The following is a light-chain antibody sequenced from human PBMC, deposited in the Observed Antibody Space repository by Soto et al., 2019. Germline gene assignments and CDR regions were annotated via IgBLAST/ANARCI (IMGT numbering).Light chain of an antibody. V-gene: IGKV3-11*01. CDR3: QQRSNWPPWT. CDR2: DAS. Sequence: EIVLTQSPATLSLSPGERATLSCRASQSVSSYLAWYQHKPGQAPRLLIYDASNRATGIPARFSGSGSGTDFTLPISSIEPEDFAVYYCQQRSNWPPWTFGQGTKVEIK. J-gene: IGKJ1*01. CDR1: QSVSSY.